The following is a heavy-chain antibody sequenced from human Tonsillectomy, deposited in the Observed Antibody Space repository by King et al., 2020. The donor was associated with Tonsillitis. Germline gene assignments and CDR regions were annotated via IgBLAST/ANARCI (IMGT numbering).Heavy chain of an antibody. CDR3: ARVTGYSGVYSYGRFDY. CDR1: GGSISSGGYY. V-gene: IGHV4-31*03. D-gene: IGHD5-18*01. Sequence: VQLQESGPGLVKPSQTLSLTCTVSGGSISSGGYYWSWIRQHPGKGLEWIGYIYYSGSTYYNPSLKSRVTISVDTSKNQFSLKLSSVTAADTAVYYCARVTGYSGVYSYGRFDYWGQGTLVTVSS. CDR2: IYYSGST. J-gene: IGHJ4*02.